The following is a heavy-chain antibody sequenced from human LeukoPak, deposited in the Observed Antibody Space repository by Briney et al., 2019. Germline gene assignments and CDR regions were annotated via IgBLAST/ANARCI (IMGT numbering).Heavy chain of an antibody. V-gene: IGHV3-23*01. CDR1: GFTFSSYA. J-gene: IGHJ6*02. CDR2: ISGSGGST. Sequence: PGGSLRLSCAASGFTFSSYAMSWVRQAPGEGLEWVSAISGSGGSTYYADSVKGRFTISRDNSKNTLYLQMNSLRAEDTAVYYCAKEREQQLAGYYYGMDVWGQGTTVTVSS. D-gene: IGHD6-13*01. CDR3: AKEREQQLAGYYYGMDV.